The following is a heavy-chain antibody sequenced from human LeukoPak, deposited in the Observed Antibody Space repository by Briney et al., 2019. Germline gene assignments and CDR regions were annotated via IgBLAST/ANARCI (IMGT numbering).Heavy chain of an antibody. CDR2: VTGSGSVTSST. CDR3: AKEGTYNNFWSGYFH. D-gene: IGHD3-3*01. CDR1: GFTFSSFA. V-gene: IGHV3-23*01. Sequence: GGSLRLSCAASGFTFSSFAMSWVRQAPGRGLEWVSSVTGSGSVTSSTYYADSVKGRFTISRDNSKNTLYLQMNSLRAEDTALYYCAKEGTYNNFWSGYFHWGQGALVTVSS. J-gene: IGHJ4*02.